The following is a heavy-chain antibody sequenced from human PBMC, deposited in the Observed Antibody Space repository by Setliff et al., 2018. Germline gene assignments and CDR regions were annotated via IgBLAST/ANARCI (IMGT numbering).Heavy chain of an antibody. J-gene: IGHJ6*02. CDR1: GFTFSSYW. CDR2: IKQDGSEK. D-gene: IGHD5-18*01. CDR3: VREKHSYGYLASYYYYGMDV. V-gene: IGHV3-7*01. Sequence: GGSLRLSCAASGFTFSSYWMSWVRQAPGKGLEWVANIKQDGSEKYYVDSVKGRFTISRDNAKNALHLQMNSLRVEDTAVYYCVREKHSYGYLASYYYYGMDVWGQGTTVTVSS.